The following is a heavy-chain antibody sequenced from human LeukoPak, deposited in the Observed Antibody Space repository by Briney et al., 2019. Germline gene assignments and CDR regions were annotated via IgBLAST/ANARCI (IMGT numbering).Heavy chain of an antibody. Sequence: PSETLSLTCEVSDYSIRSGYFWGWIRQPLGKGLEWIGSIYHSGSTYYSPSLKSRVTISVDTSKNQFSLKLNSVTAADTAVYYCARLTGSWYFDLWGRGTLVTVSS. V-gene: IGHV4-38-2*01. CDR2: IYHSGST. J-gene: IGHJ2*01. D-gene: IGHD1-14*01. CDR1: DYSIRSGYF. CDR3: ARLTGSWYFDL.